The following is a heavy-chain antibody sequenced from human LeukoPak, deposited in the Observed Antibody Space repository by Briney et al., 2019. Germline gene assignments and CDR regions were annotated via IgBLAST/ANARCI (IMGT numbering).Heavy chain of an antibody. D-gene: IGHD3-22*01. CDR3: ARDRYYDRWVERDY. V-gene: IGHV1-2*02. Sequence: ASVKVSCKASGYTFTGYNMHWVRQAPGQGLEGMGWINPNSGGTNYAQKFQGRVTMTRDTSISTAYMELSRLRSDDTAVYYCARDRYYDRWVERDYWGQGTLVTVSS. CDR2: INPNSGGT. CDR1: GYTFTGYN. J-gene: IGHJ4*02.